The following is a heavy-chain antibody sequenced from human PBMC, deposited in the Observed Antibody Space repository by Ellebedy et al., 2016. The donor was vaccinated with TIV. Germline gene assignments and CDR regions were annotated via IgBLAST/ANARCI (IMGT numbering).Heavy chain of an antibody. CDR2: IYYSGST. V-gene: IGHV4-61*08. CDR3: ARDMGYQLLSDYGMDV. J-gene: IGHJ6*02. D-gene: IGHD2-2*01. Sequence: GSLRLSXTVSGGSISSGGYYWSWIRQHPGKGLEWIGYIYYSGSTNYNPSLKSRVTISVDTSKNQFSLKLSSVTAADTAVYYCARDMGYQLLSDYGMDVWGQGTTVTVSS. CDR1: GGSISSGGYY.